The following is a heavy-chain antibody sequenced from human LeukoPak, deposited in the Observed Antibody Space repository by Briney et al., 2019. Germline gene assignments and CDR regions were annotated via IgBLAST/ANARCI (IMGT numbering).Heavy chain of an antibody. J-gene: IGHJ4*02. CDR1: GFTFSNYW. CDR3: AIPGYTNSKFDY. CDR2: INSDGSNI. D-gene: IGHD3-16*02. V-gene: IGHV3-74*01. Sequence: GGSLRLSCAASGFTFSNYWMHWVRQAPGKGLVWVSRINSDGSNIRYADSVKGRFSISRDNAKNTLYLLMNGLTAEDTAVYYCAIPGYTNSKFDYWGQGTLVTVSS.